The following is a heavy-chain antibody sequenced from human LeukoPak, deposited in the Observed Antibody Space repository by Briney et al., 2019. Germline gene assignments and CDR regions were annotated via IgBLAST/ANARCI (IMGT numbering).Heavy chain of an antibody. J-gene: IGHJ4*02. CDR1: GFTFSSYS. Sequence: GGSLRLSCAASGFTFSSYSMNWVRQAPGKGLEWVSSISSSSSYIYYADSVKGRFTISRDNAKNSLYLQMNSLRAEDTAVYYCARDDYVWGSYHYTGGGYFDYWGQGTLVTVSS. CDR3: ARDDYVWGSYHYTGGGYFDY. CDR2: ISSSSSYI. D-gene: IGHD3-16*02. V-gene: IGHV3-21*01.